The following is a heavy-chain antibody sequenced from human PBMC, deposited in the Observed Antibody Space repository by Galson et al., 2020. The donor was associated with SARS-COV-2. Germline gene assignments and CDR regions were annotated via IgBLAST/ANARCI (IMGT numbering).Heavy chain of an antibody. CDR3: ATCPLYYYDSSGYYHNWFDP. CDR1: GYTLTELS. CDR2: FDPEDGET. D-gene: IGHD3-22*01. Sequence: ASVKVSCKVSGYTLTELSMHWVRQAPGKGLEWMGGFDPEDGETIYAQKFQGRVTMTEDTSTDTAYMELSSLRSEDTAVYYCATCPLYYYDSSGYYHNWFDPWGQGTLVTVSS. V-gene: IGHV1-24*01. J-gene: IGHJ5*02.